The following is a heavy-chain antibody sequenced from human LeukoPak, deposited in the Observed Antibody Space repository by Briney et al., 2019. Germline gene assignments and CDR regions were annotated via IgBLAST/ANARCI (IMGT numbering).Heavy chain of an antibody. CDR2: ISSSSSYI. D-gene: IGHD4-23*01. Sequence: KPGGSLRLSCAGSRFTFSNYTVNWVRQAPGKGLEWVSSISSSSSYIFYADSVKGRFTISRDDAKNSLYLQMNSLRAEDTAVYYCARDRNGGSFDYWGQGTLVTVSS. CDR1: RFTFSNYT. V-gene: IGHV3-21*01. CDR3: ARDRNGGSFDY. J-gene: IGHJ4*02.